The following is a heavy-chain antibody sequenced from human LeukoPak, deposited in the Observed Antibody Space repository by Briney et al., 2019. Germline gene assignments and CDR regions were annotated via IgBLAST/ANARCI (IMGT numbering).Heavy chain of an antibody. V-gene: IGHV4-39*01. Sequence: PSETLSLTCTVSGGSISSSSYYWGWIRQPPGKGLEWIGSIYYSGSTYYNPSLKSRVTISVDTSKNQFSLKLSSVTAADTAVYYCARLGSGYYYGMDVWGQGTTVTVSS. CDR2: IYYSGST. CDR3: ARLGSGYYYGMDV. CDR1: GGSISSSSYY. J-gene: IGHJ6*02.